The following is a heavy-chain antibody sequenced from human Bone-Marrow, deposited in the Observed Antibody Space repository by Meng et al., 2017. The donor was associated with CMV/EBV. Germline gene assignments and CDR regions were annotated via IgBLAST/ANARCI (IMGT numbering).Heavy chain of an antibody. D-gene: IGHD2-15*01. J-gene: IGHJ4*02. CDR1: GFTFSSYA. Sequence: GGSLRLSCAASGFTFSSYAMHWVRQAPGKGPEWVAVISYDGSNKYYADSVKGRFTISRDNSKNTLYLQMNSLRAEDTAVYYCARSIVVVVAANDYWGQGTLVTVSS. CDR3: ARSIVVVVAANDY. V-gene: IGHV3-30*04. CDR2: ISYDGSNK.